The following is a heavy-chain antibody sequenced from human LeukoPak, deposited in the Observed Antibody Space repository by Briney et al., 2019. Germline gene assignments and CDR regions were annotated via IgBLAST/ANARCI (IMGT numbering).Heavy chain of an antibody. CDR2: ISYSGST. CDR1: GGSISSFY. CDR3: ASGGSSSWYRWFDP. D-gene: IGHD6-13*01. Sequence: LETLSLTCTVSGGSISSFYWGWIRQPPGKGLEWIGDISYSGSTYYNPSLKSRVTISVDTSMNQFSLKLSSVTATDTAVYYCASGGSSSWYRWFDPWGQGTLVTVSS. J-gene: IGHJ5*02. V-gene: IGHV4-39*01.